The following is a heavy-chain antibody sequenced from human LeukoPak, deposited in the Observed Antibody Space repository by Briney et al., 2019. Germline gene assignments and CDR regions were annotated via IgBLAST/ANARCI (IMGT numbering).Heavy chain of an antibody. CDR1: GFTFSSYS. CDR3: ARGDGYNYGFDP. D-gene: IGHD5-24*01. CDR2: ISSSSSYI. Sequence: TGGSLRLSCAASGFTFSSYSMNWVRQAPGKGLEWVSPISSSSSYIYYADSVKGRFTISRDNAKNSLYLQMNSLRAEDTAVYYCARGDGYNYGFDPWGQGTLVTVSS. J-gene: IGHJ5*02. V-gene: IGHV3-21*01.